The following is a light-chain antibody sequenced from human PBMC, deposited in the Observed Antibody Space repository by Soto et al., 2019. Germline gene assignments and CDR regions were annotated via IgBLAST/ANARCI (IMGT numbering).Light chain of an antibody. V-gene: IGKV2-28*01. J-gene: IGKJ1*01. CDR2: LGS. Sequence: DIVRTQSPLSLPVTPGEPASISSMSSQSLLHSNGYNYLDWYLQKPGQSPQLLIYLGSYRASGVPDRFSGSGSGTDFTLKISRVGAEDVGVYYCMQALQTRTFGQGTKVDI. CDR1: QSLLHSNGYNY. CDR3: MQALQTRT.